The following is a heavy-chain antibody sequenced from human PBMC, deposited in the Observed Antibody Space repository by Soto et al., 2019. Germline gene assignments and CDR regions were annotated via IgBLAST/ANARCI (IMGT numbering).Heavy chain of an antibody. Sequence: GGSLRLSCAASGFTFSDHYMDWVRQAPGKGLEWVGRTRNKANSYTTEYAASVKGRFTISRDDSKNSLYLQMNSLKTEDTAVYYCARRAPIYDFWSGSYYYYGMDVWGQGTTVTVSS. CDR3: ARRAPIYDFWSGSYYYYGMDV. CDR1: GFTFSDHY. CDR2: TRNKANSYTT. J-gene: IGHJ6*02. V-gene: IGHV3-72*01. D-gene: IGHD3-3*01.